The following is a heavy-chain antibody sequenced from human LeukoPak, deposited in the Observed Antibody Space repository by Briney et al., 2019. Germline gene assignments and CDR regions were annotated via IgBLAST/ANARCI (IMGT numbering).Heavy chain of an antibody. D-gene: IGHD2-15*01. V-gene: IGHV7-4-1*02. Sequence: VASVKVSCKASRYTFTSYAMNWVRQAPGQGLEWMGWINTNTGNPTYAQGFTGRFVFSLDTSVSTAYLQISSLKAEDTAVYYCARDLGSIVYYYYYGMDVWGQGTTVTVSS. CDR1: RYTFTSYA. J-gene: IGHJ6*02. CDR3: ARDLGSIVYYYYYGMDV. CDR2: INTNTGNP.